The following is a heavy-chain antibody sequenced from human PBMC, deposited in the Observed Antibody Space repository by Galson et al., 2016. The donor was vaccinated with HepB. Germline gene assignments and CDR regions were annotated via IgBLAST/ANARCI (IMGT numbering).Heavy chain of an antibody. D-gene: IGHD3-16*02. V-gene: IGHV3-23*01. J-gene: IGHJ3*02. CDR3: AKDASHDYIWGTYRNDDAFDI. CDR2: ISVSGGRT. CDR1: GFTFSSYA. Sequence: SLRLSCAASGFTFSSYAMSWVRQAPGKGLQWVSAISVSGGRTYNADSVKGRFTISRDNPKNTLYLQMNSLRAEDTAIYYCAKDASHDYIWGTYRNDDAFDIWGQGTMVTVSS.